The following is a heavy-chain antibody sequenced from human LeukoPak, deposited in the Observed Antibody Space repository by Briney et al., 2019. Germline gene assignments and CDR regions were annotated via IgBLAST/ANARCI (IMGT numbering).Heavy chain of an antibody. V-gene: IGHV4-39*01. CDR1: GGSISSSSYY. D-gene: IGHD6-13*01. CDR2: IYYSGST. J-gene: IGHJ6*02. CDR3: ARVLFARSWYSQVFEAPYYYYGMDV. Sequence: KTSETLSLTCTVSGGSISSSSYYWGWIRQPPGKGLEWIGSIYYSGSTYYNPSLKSRVTISVDTSKNQFSLKLSSVTAADTAVYYCARVLFARSWYSQVFEAPYYYYGMDVWGQGTTVTVSS.